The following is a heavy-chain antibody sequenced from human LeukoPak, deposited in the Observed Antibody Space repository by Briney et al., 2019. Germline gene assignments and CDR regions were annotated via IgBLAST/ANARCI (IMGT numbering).Heavy chain of an antibody. J-gene: IGHJ4*02. CDR1: RFTFSSYS. CDR3: SRELNDIVVVVAANTILDY. V-gene: IGHV3-48*02. D-gene: IGHD2-15*01. Sequence: PGGSLRLSRAASRFTFSSYSMNWVRPAPRRGVEWVSYICTSSSTIYYADSLKGPFTISTDKAQKSLFLQTNSLRDQNTAPDYFSRELNDIVVVVAANTILDYWGQGTLVTVSS. CDR2: ICTSSSTI.